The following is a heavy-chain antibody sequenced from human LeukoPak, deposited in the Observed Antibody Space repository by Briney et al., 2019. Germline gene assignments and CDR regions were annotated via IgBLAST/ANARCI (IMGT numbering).Heavy chain of an antibody. V-gene: IGHV3-23*01. CDR2: ISASGTA. J-gene: IGHJ4*02. Sequence: GGSLRLSCAASGFTFTTYAMTWVRQAPGKGLEWASVISASGTAHYADSMKGRFTISRDNSKNTVYLQLNSLRPEDTAVYYCAKARVTTGYYMQVDYWGQGTLVTVSS. CDR3: AKARVTTGYYMQVDY. CDR1: GFTFTTYA. D-gene: IGHD3-9*01.